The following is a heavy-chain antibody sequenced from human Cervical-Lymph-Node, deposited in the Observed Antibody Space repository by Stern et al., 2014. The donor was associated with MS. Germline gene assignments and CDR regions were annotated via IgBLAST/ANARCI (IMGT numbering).Heavy chain of an antibody. CDR2: ISSSGGNT. Sequence: EMQLVESGGGLVQPGGSLRLSCAASGFTFSSFAMGWVRQAPGKGLEWVATISSSGGNTYYADSVKGRVIVSRVNSKNTLDLRMNSLTVDDTALYYCAKVPSVAAASTYYFDFWGQGTLVTVSS. J-gene: IGHJ4*02. D-gene: IGHD6-13*01. CDR1: GFTFSSFA. CDR3: AKVPSVAAASTYYFDF. V-gene: IGHV3-23*04.